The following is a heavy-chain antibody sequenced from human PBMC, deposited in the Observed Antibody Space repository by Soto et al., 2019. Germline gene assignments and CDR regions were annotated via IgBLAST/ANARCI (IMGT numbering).Heavy chain of an antibody. Sequence: QVQLVQSGAEVKKPGSSVKVSCKASGGTFSSYTISWVRQDPGQGLEWMGRIIPILGIANYAQKLQGRVTITADKSTSTAYMELSRLRSEDTAEYYCASGKSGDFVAGFDNWGQGTLVTVSS. V-gene: IGHV1-69*02. J-gene: IGHJ4*02. D-gene: IGHD4-17*01. CDR2: IIPILGIA. CDR3: ASGKSGDFVAGFDN. CDR1: GGTFSSYT.